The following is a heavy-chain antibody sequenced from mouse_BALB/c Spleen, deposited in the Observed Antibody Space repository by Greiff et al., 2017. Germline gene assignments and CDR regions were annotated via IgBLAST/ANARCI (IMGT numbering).Heavy chain of an antibody. CDR3: ARYDGYPHYYAMDY. V-gene: IGHV1S132*01. J-gene: IGHJ4*01. CDR2: IFPGTGTT. D-gene: IGHD2-3*01. Sequence: QVQLKESGAELVKPGASVKLSCKTSGYTFTSYRIQWVKQRPGQGLGWIGEIFPGTGTTYYNEKFKGKATLTIDTSSSTAYMQLSSLTSEDSAVYFCARYDGYPHYYAMDYWGQGTSVTVSS. CDR1: GYTFTSYR.